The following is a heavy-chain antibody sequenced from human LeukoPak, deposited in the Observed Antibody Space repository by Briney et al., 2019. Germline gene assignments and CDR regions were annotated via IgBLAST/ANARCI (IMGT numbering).Heavy chain of an antibody. Sequence: SGTLSLTCAVSGGSISSDNWWSWVRQPPGKGLEWIGEIYYSGSTSYNPSLKSRVTISVDKSKNQFSLKLSSVTAADTAVYYCARLGYPGVATNKTYDYWGQGTPVTVSS. CDR1: GGSISSDNW. V-gene: IGHV4-4*02. D-gene: IGHD5-18*01. CDR2: IYYSGST. CDR3: ARLGYPGVATNKTYDY. J-gene: IGHJ4*02.